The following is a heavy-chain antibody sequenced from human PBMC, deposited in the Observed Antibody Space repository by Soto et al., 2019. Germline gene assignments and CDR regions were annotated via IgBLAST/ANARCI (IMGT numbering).Heavy chain of an antibody. CDR1: GFTVSSNY. CDR3: ARDAPGMAAAGTGGYFDY. Sequence: GGSLRLSCAASGFTVSSNYMSWVRQAPGKGLEWVSVIYSGGSTYYADSVKGRFTISRDNSKNTLYLQMNSLRAEDTAVYYCARDAPGMAAAGTGGYFDYWGQGTLVTVSS. J-gene: IGHJ4*02. V-gene: IGHV3-66*01. CDR2: IYSGGST. D-gene: IGHD6-13*01.